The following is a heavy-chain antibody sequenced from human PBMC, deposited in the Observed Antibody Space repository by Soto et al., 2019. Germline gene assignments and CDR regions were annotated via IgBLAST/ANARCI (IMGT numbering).Heavy chain of an antibody. V-gene: IGHV3-30-3*01. CDR1: GFTFGTYA. Sequence: PGGSLRLSCVASGFTFGTYAIHWVRQAPGKGLQWVALISYEGSNTYYADPVKGRFTISRDNSKNTLYLEMNTLRPEDTAVYYCARVTPGNNLYYFSGLDVWGQGTSVTVSS. J-gene: IGHJ6*02. CDR3: ARVTPGNNLYYFSGLDV. D-gene: IGHD1-1*01. CDR2: ISYEGSNT.